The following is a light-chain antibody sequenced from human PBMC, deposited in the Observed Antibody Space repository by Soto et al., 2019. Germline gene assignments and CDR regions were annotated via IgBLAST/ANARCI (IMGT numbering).Light chain of an antibody. CDR2: AAS. CDR3: LQHNSSPPT. Sequence: IQLTQGPSSLSASVGDRLTITCRASHGINSYLAWYQQKPGKAPKRLIYAASSLQSGVPSRFSGSGSGTEFTLTISSLQPEDFATYYCLQHNSSPPTFGQGTKVDIK. CDR1: HGINSY. J-gene: IGKJ1*01. V-gene: IGKV1-9*01.